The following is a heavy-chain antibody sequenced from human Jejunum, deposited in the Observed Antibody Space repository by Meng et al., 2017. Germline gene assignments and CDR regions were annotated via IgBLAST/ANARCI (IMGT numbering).Heavy chain of an antibody. Sequence: QVHLQESGPGLVKPSGTLSLTCVVSGGSINSGHWWNWVRQFPGKGLEWIGSIYYSGSTHYNPSLKRRVFVSIDTSKDQFSLKLTSAAAADTAIYYCARNRTQGFFDIWSQGTLVTVSS. CDR1: GGSINSGHW. D-gene: IGHD1/OR15-1a*01. CDR2: IYYSGST. J-gene: IGHJ4*02. V-gene: IGHV4-4*02. CDR3: ARNRTQGFFDI.